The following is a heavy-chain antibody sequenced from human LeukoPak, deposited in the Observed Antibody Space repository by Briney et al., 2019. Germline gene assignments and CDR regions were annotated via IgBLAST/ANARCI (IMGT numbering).Heavy chain of an antibody. V-gene: IGHV4-39*01. J-gene: IGHJ4*02. CDR2: IYYSGST. D-gene: IGHD3/OR15-3a*01. CDR3: ARHKRTHPLDY. CDR1: GGSISSSSYY. Sequence: PSETLSLTCTVSGGSISSSSYYWGWIRQPPGKGLEWIGSIYYSGSTYYNPSLKSRVTISVDTSKNQFSLKLSSVTAADTAVYYCARHKRTHPLDYWGQGTLVTVSS.